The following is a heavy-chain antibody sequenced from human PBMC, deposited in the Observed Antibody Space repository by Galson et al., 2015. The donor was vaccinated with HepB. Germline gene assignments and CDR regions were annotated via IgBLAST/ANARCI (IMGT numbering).Heavy chain of an antibody. CDR1: GFTFSSYS. Sequence: SLRLSCAASGFTFSSYSMNWVRQAPGKGLEWVSHISSSSSTIYYADSVKGRFTISRDNAKNSLYLQMNSLRAEDTAVYYCARWGSGSYKGTFDIWGQGTMVTVSS. V-gene: IGHV3-48*01. CDR2: ISSSSSTI. CDR3: ARWGSGSYKGTFDI. D-gene: IGHD6-19*01. J-gene: IGHJ3*02.